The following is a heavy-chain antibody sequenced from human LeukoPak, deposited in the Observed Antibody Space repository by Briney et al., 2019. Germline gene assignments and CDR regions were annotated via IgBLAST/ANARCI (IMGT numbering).Heavy chain of an antibody. CDR1: GYTFTSYY. CDR3: ARSLSGWYPFDY. D-gene: IGHD6-19*01. V-gene: IGHV1-46*01. Sequence: ASVKVSCKASGYTFTSYYMHWVRQAPGQGLEWMGIINPSGGSTSYAQKFQGRVTMTRDMSTSTVYMELSSLRSEDTAVYYCARSLSGWYPFDYRGQGTLVTVSS. CDR2: INPSGGST. J-gene: IGHJ4*02.